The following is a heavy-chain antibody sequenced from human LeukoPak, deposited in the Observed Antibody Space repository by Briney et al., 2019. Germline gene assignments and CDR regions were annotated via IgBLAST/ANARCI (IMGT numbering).Heavy chain of an antibody. Sequence: GGSLRLSCAASGFTFSSYAMSWVRQAPGKGLEWVSSISGSGGSTSYAGSVKGRFTISRDKSKNTLYLQMNSLRAEDTAVYYCAKFGGSMVVGNWFDPWGQGTLVTVSS. D-gene: IGHD3-16*01. CDR1: GFTFSSYA. CDR2: ISGSGGST. V-gene: IGHV3-23*01. J-gene: IGHJ5*02. CDR3: AKFGGSMVVGNWFDP.